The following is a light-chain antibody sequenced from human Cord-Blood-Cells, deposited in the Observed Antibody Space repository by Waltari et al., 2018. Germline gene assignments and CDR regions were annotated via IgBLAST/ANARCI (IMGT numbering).Light chain of an antibody. CDR2: VVS. J-gene: IGLJ2*01. CDR1: SSDVGGYNY. CDR3: SSYTSSSTLV. V-gene: IGLV2-14*01. Sequence: QSALTQPASVSGSPGQSITISCTGTSSDVGGYNYVSWYQQHPGKAPQLMIYVVSKRPSGVSNRFSGSKSGNTAYLTISGLQAEDEADYYCSSYTSSSTLVFGGGTKLTVL.